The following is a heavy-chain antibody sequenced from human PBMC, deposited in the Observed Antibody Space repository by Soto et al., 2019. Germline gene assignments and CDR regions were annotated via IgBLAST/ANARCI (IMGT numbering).Heavy chain of an antibody. CDR2: INAGNGNT. J-gene: IGHJ5*02. D-gene: IGHD6-19*01. V-gene: IGHV1-3*01. CDR1: GYTFTSYA. CDR3: ARGVAGPLHWFDP. Sequence: GASVKVSCKASGYTFTSYAMHWVRQAPGQRLEWMGWINAGNGNTKYSQKFQGRVTITRDTSASTAYMELSSLGSEDTAVYYCARGVAGPLHWFDPWGQGTLVTVSS.